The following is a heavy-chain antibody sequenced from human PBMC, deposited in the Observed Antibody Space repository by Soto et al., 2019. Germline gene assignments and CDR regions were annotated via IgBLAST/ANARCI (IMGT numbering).Heavy chain of an antibody. J-gene: IGHJ1*01. CDR3: ARDHEYFQH. Sequence: SGTLSLTCAVSGGSTSRSNWWSWVRQPPGKGLEWIGEIYHSGSTNYNPSLKSRVIISIDTSKNQFSLRLNSVTAADTAVYYCARDHEYFQHWGQGTLVTVSS. V-gene: IGHV4-4*02. CDR1: GGSTSRSNW. CDR2: IYHSGST.